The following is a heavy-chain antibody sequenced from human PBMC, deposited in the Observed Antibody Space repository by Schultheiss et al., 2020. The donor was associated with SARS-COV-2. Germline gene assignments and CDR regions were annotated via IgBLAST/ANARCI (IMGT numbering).Heavy chain of an antibody. J-gene: IGHJ4*02. V-gene: IGHV1-2*02. CDR2: INPNSGGT. Sequence: GESLKISFKASGYTFTGYYMHWVRQAPGQGLEWMGWINPNSGGTNYAQKFQGRVTMTRDTSISTAYMELSRLRSDDTAVYYCASIDFYGPIDYWGQGTLVTVSS. CDR3: ASIDFYGPIDY. CDR1: GYTFTGYY. D-gene: IGHD2/OR15-2a*01.